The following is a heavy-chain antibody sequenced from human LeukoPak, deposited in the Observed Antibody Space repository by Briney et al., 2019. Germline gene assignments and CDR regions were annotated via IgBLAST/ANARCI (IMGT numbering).Heavy chain of an antibody. CDR2: ISGSGGST. Sequence: GSLRLSCAASGFTFSSYAMSWVRQAPGKGLEWVSGISGSGGSTYYADSVKGRFTISRDNSKNTLYLQMNSLRAEDTAVYYCARGPENMVRGVINDYWGQGTLVTVSS. V-gene: IGHV3-23*01. J-gene: IGHJ4*02. D-gene: IGHD3-10*01. CDR1: GFTFSSYA. CDR3: ARGPENMVRGVINDY.